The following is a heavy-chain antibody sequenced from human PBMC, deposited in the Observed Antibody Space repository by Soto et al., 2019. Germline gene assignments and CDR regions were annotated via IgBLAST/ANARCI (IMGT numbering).Heavy chain of an antibody. Sequence: GASVKVSCKASGYTFTSYYMHWVRQAPGQGLEWMGIINPSGGSTSYAQKFQGRVTITRDTSTSTVYMELSSLRSEDTAVYYCASSYYDSSGYSLHRLPDYWGQGTLVTVSS. CDR3: ASSYYDSSGYSLHRLPDY. CDR2: INPSGGST. CDR1: GYTFTSYY. D-gene: IGHD3-22*01. J-gene: IGHJ4*02. V-gene: IGHV1-46*01.